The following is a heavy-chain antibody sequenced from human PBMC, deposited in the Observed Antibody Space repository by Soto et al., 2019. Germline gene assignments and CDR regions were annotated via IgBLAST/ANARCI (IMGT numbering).Heavy chain of an antibody. CDR1: GGSTSSSNW. D-gene: IGHD3-22*01. Sequence: PSETLSLTCTVSGGSTSSSNWWSWVRQPPGKGLEWIGEIYHSGSTNYNPSLKSRVTISVDKSKNQFSLKLSSVTAADTAVYYCARSPDSSGYYPRWYYYGMDVWGQGTTVTVSS. CDR2: IYHSGST. J-gene: IGHJ6*02. V-gene: IGHV4-4*02. CDR3: ARSPDSSGYYPRWYYYGMDV.